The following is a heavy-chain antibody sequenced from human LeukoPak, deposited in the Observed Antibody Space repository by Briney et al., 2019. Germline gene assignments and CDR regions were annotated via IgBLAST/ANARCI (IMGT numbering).Heavy chain of an antibody. D-gene: IGHD2-2*01. CDR1: GYSFTSYW. J-gene: IGHJ6*03. V-gene: IGHV5-51*03. Sequence: GDSLKISCEGSGYSFTSYWIGWVRQMPGKGLEWMGVIFLGDSKTRYSPSFQGQVTISADKSISTAYLQWSSLKASDTAMYYCARQRYCSSTSCHLRYYYYMDVWGKGTTVTVSS. CDR3: ARQRYCSSTSCHLRYYYYMDV. CDR2: IFLGDSKT.